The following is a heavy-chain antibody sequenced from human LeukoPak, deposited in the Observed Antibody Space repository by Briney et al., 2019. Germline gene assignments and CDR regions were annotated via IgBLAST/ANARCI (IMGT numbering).Heavy chain of an antibody. CDR1: GFTLSSYG. D-gene: IGHD3-9*01. V-gene: IGHV3-30*18. J-gene: IGHJ4*02. CDR3: AKPNTYYDILTGYWGSKYYFDY. Sequence: GGSLRLSCAASGFTLSSYGMHWVRQAPGKGLEWVAVISYDGSNKYYADSVKGRFTISRDNSKNTLYLQMNSLRAEDTAVYYCAKPNTYYDILTGYWGSKYYFDYWGQGTLVTVSS. CDR2: ISYDGSNK.